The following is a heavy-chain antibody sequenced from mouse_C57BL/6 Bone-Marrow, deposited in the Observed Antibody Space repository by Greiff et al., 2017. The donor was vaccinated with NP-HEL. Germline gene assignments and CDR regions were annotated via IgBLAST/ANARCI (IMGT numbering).Heavy chain of an antibody. CDR1: GYTFTNYW. CDR3: ARWGGYDARYY. V-gene: IGHV1-63*01. J-gene: IGHJ4*01. CDR2: IYPGGGYT. Sequence: VQLQESGAELVRPGTSVKMSCKASGYTFTNYWIGWAKQRPGHGLEWIGDIYPGGGYTNYNEKFKGKATLTADKSSSTAYMQFSSLTSEDSAIYCCARWGGYDARYYWGRGTSVTVSA.